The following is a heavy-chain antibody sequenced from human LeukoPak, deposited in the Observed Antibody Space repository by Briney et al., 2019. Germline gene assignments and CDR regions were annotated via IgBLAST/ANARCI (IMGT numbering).Heavy chain of an antibody. D-gene: IGHD3-3*01. Sequence: PGGSLRLSCAASGFNFSIYGMHWVRQAPGKGLEWVTFVRYDQSATVYADSVQGRFAISRDNSKNTVYLQMNSLRVEDTALYSCVKDQGVCPGSRCYLRFLEYWGQGTLVIVSS. CDR1: GFNFSIYG. V-gene: IGHV3-30*02. J-gene: IGHJ4*02. CDR3: VKDQGVCPGSRCYLRFLEY. CDR2: VRYDQSAT.